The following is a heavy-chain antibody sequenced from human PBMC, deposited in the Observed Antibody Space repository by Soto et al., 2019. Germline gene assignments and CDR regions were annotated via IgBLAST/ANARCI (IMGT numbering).Heavy chain of an antibody. D-gene: IGHD3-10*01. J-gene: IGHJ5*02. CDR2: IYTSGTT. Sequence: SETLSLTCTVSGASISSYYWSWIRQPAGKGREWIGRIYTSGTTSYNPSLKSRVTMSLDTSKNHFSLILNSVAAADTAVYYCARGAYGSGSSPNWFDPWGQGTLVTVSS. CDR1: GASISSYY. V-gene: IGHV4-4*07. CDR3: ARGAYGSGSSPNWFDP.